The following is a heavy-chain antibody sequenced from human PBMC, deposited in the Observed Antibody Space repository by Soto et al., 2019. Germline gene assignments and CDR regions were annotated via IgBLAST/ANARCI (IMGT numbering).Heavy chain of an antibody. V-gene: IGHV1-69*08. Sequence: QVQLVQSGAEVKKPGSSVKVSCKASGGTFSSYTISWVRQAPGQGLEWMGRIIRILGIANYAQKFQGRVTITADKATSTAYMELSSLRSEDTAVYYCARDHGDSQAPSYYYYYYMDVWGKGTTVTVSS. J-gene: IGHJ6*03. D-gene: IGHD4-17*01. CDR3: ARDHGDSQAPSYYYYYYMDV. CDR1: GGTFSSYT. CDR2: IIRILGIA.